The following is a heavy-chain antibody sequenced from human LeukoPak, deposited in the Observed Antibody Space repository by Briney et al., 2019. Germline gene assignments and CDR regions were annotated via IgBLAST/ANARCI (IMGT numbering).Heavy chain of an antibody. D-gene: IGHD6-6*01. V-gene: IGHV4-31*03. CDR3: AREYGSSSCFDS. Sequence: SETLSLTCTVSGGSISSSSYYWGWIRQHPEKGLEWIGYIYYSGSIYYNPSLKSRVAISVDASKNQFSLKLSSVTAADTAVYYCAREYGSSSCFDSWGQGTLVTVSS. CDR2: IYYSGSI. CDR1: GGSISSSSYY. J-gene: IGHJ4*02.